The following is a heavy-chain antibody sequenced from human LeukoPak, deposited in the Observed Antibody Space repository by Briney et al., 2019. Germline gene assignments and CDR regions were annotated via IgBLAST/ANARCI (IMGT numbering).Heavy chain of an antibody. CDR1: GFTFSSYW. J-gene: IGHJ6*02. Sequence: TGGSLRLSCAASGFTFSSYWMSWVRQAPGKGLEWVANIKQDGSEKYYVDSVKGRFTISRDNAKNSVYLQMSSLRADDTAVYYCARGGAHGMDVWGQGTTVTVSS. CDR3: ARGGAHGMDV. D-gene: IGHD1-26*01. CDR2: IKQDGSEK. V-gene: IGHV3-7*03.